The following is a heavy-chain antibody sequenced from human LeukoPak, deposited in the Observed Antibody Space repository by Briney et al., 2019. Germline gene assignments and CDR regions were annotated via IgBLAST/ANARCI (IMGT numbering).Heavy chain of an antibody. J-gene: IGHJ5*02. Sequence: PGGSLRLSCAASGFTFSSYSMNWVRQAPGKGLEWVSSISSSSSYIYYADSVKGRFTISRDNAKNSLYLQMNSLRAEDTAVYYCVRGSSATPHNWFDPWGQGTLVTVSS. CDR1: GFTFSSYS. CDR2: ISSSSSYI. D-gene: IGHD2-15*01. V-gene: IGHV3-21*01. CDR3: VRGSSATPHNWFDP.